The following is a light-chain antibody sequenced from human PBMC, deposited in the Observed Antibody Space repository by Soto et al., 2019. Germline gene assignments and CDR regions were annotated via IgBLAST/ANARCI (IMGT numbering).Light chain of an antibody. CDR1: SSNIGNNY. CDR3: GTWDSRLSAGFYV. CDR2: DNN. J-gene: IGLJ1*01. V-gene: IGLV1-51*01. Sequence: QSVLKQPPSVSAAPGQKVTISCSGSSSNIGNNYVSWYQQLPGTAPKLLIYDNNKRPSGIPDRFSGSKSGTSATLGITGVQTGDEADYYCGTWDSRLSAGFYVFGTGTKVTVL.